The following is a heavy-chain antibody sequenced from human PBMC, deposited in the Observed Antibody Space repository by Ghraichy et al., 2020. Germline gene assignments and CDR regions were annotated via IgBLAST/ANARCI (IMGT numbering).Heavy chain of an antibody. J-gene: IGHJ4*02. CDR2: IYYSGST. CDR1: GGSISSSSYY. V-gene: IGHV4-39*01. Sequence: SETLSLTCTVSGGSISSSSYYWGWIRQPPGKGLEWIGSIYYSGSTYYNPSLKSRVTISVDTSKTQFSLKLSSVTAADTAVYYCARQYPNWGLGDYFDYWGQGTLVIVSS. D-gene: IGHD7-27*01. CDR3: ARQYPNWGLGDYFDY.